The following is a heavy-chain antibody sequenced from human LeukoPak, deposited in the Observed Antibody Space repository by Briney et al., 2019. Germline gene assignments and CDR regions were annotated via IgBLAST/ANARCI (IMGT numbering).Heavy chain of an antibody. CDR1: GITFSDYA. CDR3: AKELRPNEY. D-gene: IGHD3-3*01. Sequence: GGSLRLSCAASGITFSDYAMSWVRQAPGKGLEWVAAITISGDRTYYADSVEGRYTISRDNSKNTLYLQMHSLRADDTAVYYCAKELRPNEYWGQGTLVTVSS. CDR2: ITISGDRT. V-gene: IGHV3-23*01. J-gene: IGHJ4*02.